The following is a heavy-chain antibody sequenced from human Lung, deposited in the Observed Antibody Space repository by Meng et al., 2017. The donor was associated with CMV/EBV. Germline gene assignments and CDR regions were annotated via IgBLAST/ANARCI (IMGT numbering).Heavy chain of an antibody. D-gene: IGHD3/OR15-3a*01. CDR1: GFRFEDHG. CDR3: AKDLLLFGGPNAYFDY. Sequence: GGSXRLXCAASGFRFEDHGMHWVPQTPGKGLEWVAFIRHDGTNKFYGDSVKGRFTISRDNSKNTVYLQMNSLRPEETAVYYCAKDLLLFGGPNAYFDYWGQGTLVTVSS. CDR2: IRHDGTNK. J-gene: IGHJ4*02. V-gene: IGHV3-30*02.